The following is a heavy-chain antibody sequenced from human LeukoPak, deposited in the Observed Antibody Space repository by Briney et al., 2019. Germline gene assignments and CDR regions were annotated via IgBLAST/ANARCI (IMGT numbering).Heavy chain of an antibody. CDR2: IYYSGST. V-gene: IGHV4-30-4*08. D-gene: IGHD6-13*01. CDR1: GGSISSGDYY. CDR3: AVTPSYSSSWYVGY. Sequence: SETLSLTCTVSGGSISSGDYYWSWIRQPPGKGLEWIGYIYYSGSTYYNPSLKSRVTISVDTSKNQFPLKLSSVTAADTAVYYCAVTPSYSSSWYVGYWGQGTLVTVSS. J-gene: IGHJ4*02.